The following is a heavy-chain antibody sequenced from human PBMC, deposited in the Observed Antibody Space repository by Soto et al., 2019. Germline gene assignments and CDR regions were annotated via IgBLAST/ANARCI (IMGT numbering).Heavy chain of an antibody. Sequence: EASVKVSCKASGYSFTSYHIHWVRQAPGEGLEWMGIINPSGGTTTYALKFQGRVTMTRDTSTSTVHMELSSLRSEDTAVYYCARAAAIQYKFDPWGQGTLVTVSS. J-gene: IGHJ5*02. D-gene: IGHD1-1*01. CDR3: ARAAAIQYKFDP. CDR2: INPSGGTT. CDR1: GYSFTSYH. V-gene: IGHV1-46*01.